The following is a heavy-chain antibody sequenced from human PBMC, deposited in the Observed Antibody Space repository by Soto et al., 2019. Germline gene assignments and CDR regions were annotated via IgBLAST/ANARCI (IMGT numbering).Heavy chain of an antibody. Sequence: PGGSLRLSCTASGVTFSAYGMQWVRQAPGKGLEWVAVMSYEGSVQYYADSVKGRVTISRDNSKNTVYLEMNSLRAEDTAVYYCXKEAGLFGAGYGSYLDVWGQGTTVTVSS. CDR2: MSYEGSVQ. J-gene: IGHJ6*02. CDR1: GVTFSAYG. CDR3: XKEAGLFGAGYGSYLDV. D-gene: IGHD3-16*02. V-gene: IGHV3-30*18.